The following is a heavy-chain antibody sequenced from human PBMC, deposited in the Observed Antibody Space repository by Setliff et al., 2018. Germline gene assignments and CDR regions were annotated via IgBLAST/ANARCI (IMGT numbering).Heavy chain of an antibody. CDR1: GGTFNSYA. Sequence: VKVSCKASGGTFNSYAISWVRQAPGQGLEWMGGIIPIFGSANYAQKFQGRVTMTSETSISIVYMDLTRLTSDDTAVYYCAQTKGFVDGYLDPWGQGTLVTVSS. V-gene: IGHV1-69*05. J-gene: IGHJ5*02. D-gene: IGHD2-21*02. CDR2: IIPIFGSA. CDR3: AQTKGFVDGYLDP.